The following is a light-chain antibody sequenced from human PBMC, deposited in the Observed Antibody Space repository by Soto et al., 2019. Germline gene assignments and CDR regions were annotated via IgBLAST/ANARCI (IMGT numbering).Light chain of an antibody. Sequence: EIVMTQSPATLSVSPGERATLSCRASQSVPSNLAWYQQKPGQTPRLLISGASTRATGIPARFSGSGSGKELTLSISSLQSEDFAVYYCQQYHHWPWTFGQGTKVEI. CDR2: GAS. J-gene: IGKJ1*01. CDR1: QSVPSN. CDR3: QQYHHWPWT. V-gene: IGKV3-15*01.